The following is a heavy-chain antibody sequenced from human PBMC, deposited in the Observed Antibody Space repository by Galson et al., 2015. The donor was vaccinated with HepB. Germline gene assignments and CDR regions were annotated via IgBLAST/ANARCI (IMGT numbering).Heavy chain of an antibody. Sequence: SLRLSCAASGFTFSDYYMSWIRQAPGKGLEWVSYISSSGSTIYYADSVKGRFTISRDNAKNSLYLQMNSLRAEDTAMYYCAREPYDYGGKFQGGDAFDIWGQGTMVTVSS. CDR1: GFTFSDYY. D-gene: IGHD4-23*01. J-gene: IGHJ3*02. CDR3: AREPYDYGGKFQGGDAFDI. CDR2: ISSSGSTI. V-gene: IGHV3-11*01.